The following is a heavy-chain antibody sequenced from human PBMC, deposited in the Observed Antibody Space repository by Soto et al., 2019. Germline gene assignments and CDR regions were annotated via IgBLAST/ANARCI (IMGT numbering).Heavy chain of an antibody. CDR3: ARDPSRGEQQRDSHGDY. D-gene: IGHD6-13*01. J-gene: IGHJ4*02. CDR2: IIPIFGTA. CDR1: GGTCSSYA. Sequence: QVQLVQSGAEVKKPGSSVKVSCKASGGTCSSYAISWVRQAPGQGLEWMGGIIPIFGTANHAQKFQGRVTITADESTSTAYMELSSLRSEDTAVYYCARDPSRGEQQRDSHGDYWGQGTLVTVSS. V-gene: IGHV1-69*01.